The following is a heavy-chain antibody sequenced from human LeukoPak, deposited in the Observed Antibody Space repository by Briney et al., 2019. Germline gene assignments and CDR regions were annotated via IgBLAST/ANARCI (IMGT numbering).Heavy chain of an antibody. D-gene: IGHD1-26*01. CDR1: GGTFSSYA. CDR2: IIPILGIA. Sequence: GSSVKVSCKASGGTFSSYAISWVRQAPGQGLEWMGRIIPILGIANYAQKFQGRVTITADKSTSTAYMELSSLRSEDTAVYYCATFIPGGSYPDYWGQGTLVTVSS. V-gene: IGHV1-69*04. J-gene: IGHJ4*02. CDR3: ATFIPGGSYPDY.